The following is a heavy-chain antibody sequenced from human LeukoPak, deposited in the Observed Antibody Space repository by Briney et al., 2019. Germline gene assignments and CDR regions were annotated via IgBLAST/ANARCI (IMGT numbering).Heavy chain of an antibody. CDR3: ARLDGTILKYYFDY. CDR2: IYPGDSDT. V-gene: IGHV5-51*01. J-gene: IGHJ4*02. Sequence: GESLQISCKGSGYSFTSYWIGWVRPLPGKGLEWMGIIYPGDSDTRYSPSFQGQVTISADKSISTAYLQWSSLKASDTAMYYCARLDGTILKYYFDYWGQGTLVTVSS. CDR1: GYSFTSYW. D-gene: IGHD5-24*01.